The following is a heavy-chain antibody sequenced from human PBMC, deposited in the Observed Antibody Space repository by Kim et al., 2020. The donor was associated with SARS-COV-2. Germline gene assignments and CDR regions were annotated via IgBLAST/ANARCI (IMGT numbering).Heavy chain of an antibody. CDR1: GFTFSSYA. CDR3: AKARQLLASGGYVSGMD. J-gene: IGHJ6*01. Sequence: GGSLRLSCSASGFTFSSYAMHWVRQAPGKGLEYVSVITCNGSSTYYADSVKGRFTISRDNSKNTLYLQMNSLRAEDTAVYYCAKARQLLASGGYVSGMD. D-gene: IGHD3-10*01. CDR2: ITCNGSST. V-gene: IGHV3-64*04.